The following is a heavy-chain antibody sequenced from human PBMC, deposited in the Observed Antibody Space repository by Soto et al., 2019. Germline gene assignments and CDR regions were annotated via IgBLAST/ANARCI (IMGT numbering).Heavy chain of an antibody. CDR2: IYSSGST. Sequence: SETLSLTCTVAGGDINSYYWTWIRQPAGKGLEWIGRIYSSGSTKYNPSLQSRVTMSLDTSKDQFSLRLTSVTAADTAVYYCARGQRFSDWFDPWGQGXLVTVYS. V-gene: IGHV4-4*07. CDR3: ARGQRFSDWFDP. J-gene: IGHJ5*02. CDR1: GGDINSYY. D-gene: IGHD3-3*01.